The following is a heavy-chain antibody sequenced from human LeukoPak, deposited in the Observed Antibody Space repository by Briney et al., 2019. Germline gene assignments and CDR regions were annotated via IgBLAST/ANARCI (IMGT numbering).Heavy chain of an antibody. V-gene: IGHV4-38-2*01. CDR1: GYSISNGYY. CDR3: ARPVSDYYDSSGYYDWFDP. Sequence: SETLSLTCAVSGYSISNGYYWGWIRQPPGKGLEWIGSIYYSGSTYYNPSLKSRVTISVDTSKNQFSLKLSSVTAADTAVYYCARPVSDYYDSSGYYDWFDPWGQGTLVTVSS. D-gene: IGHD3-22*01. J-gene: IGHJ5*02. CDR2: IYYSGST.